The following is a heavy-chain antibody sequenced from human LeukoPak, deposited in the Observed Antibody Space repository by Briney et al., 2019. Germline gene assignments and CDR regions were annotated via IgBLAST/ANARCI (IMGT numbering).Heavy chain of an antibody. J-gene: IGHJ3*02. CDR1: GGSISSYY. CDR2: IYYGGST. V-gene: IGHV4-59*01. D-gene: IGHD4-23*01. CDR3: ARGGGYGGASGI. Sequence: IPSETLSLTCTVSGGSISSYYWSWIRQPPGKGLEWIGYIYYGGSTNYNPSLKSRVTISVDTSKNQFSLNVTSVTAADTAVYYCARGGGYGGASGIWGQGTMVTVSS.